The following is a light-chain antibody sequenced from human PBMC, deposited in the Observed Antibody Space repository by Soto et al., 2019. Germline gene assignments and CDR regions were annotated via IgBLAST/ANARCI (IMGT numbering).Light chain of an antibody. CDR1: SSDVGSYNL. CDR2: EVS. J-gene: IGLJ2*01. V-gene: IGLV2-23*02. Sequence: QCALTQPASVSGSPGQSSTISCTGTSSDVGSYNLVSWYQQHPGKAPKLMIYEVSKRPSGVSNRFSGSKSGNTASLTISGLQAEDEADYYCCSYAGSSTVVFGGGTQLTVL. CDR3: CSYAGSSTVV.